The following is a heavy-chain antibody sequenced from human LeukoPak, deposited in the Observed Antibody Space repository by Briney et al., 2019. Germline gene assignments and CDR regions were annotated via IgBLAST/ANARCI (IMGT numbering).Heavy chain of an antibody. CDR3: ARQGVWYYDSSGSNWFDP. V-gene: IGHV1-2*02. J-gene: IGHJ5*02. CDR2: MNPNSGGT. Sequence: GASVKVSCKASGYTFTGYYMNWVREAPGQGLEWMGWMNPNSGGTNYAQKFQGRVTMTRDTSIRTAYMELSRLGSDDPAVYYCARQGVWYYDSSGSNWFDPWGQGTLVTVSS. D-gene: IGHD3-22*01. CDR1: GYTFTGYY.